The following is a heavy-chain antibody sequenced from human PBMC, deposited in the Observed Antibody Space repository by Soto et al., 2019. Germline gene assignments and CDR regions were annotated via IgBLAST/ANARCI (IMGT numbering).Heavy chain of an antibody. CDR2: ISYDGSNK. Sequence: QVQLVESGGGVVQPGRSLRLSYAASGFTFSSYAMYWVRQAPGKGLEWVAVISYDGSNKYYADSVKGRFTISRDNSKNTLYLQMNSLRAEDTAVYYCARAGCDGGRCYTLVGLRYGMDVW. J-gene: IGHJ6*01. CDR1: GFTFSSYA. D-gene: IGHD2-15*01. V-gene: IGHV3-30-3*01. CDR3: ARAGCDGGRCYTLVGLRYGMDV.